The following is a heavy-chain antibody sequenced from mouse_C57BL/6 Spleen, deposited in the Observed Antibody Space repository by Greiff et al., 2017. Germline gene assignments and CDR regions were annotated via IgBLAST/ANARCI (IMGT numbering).Heavy chain of an antibody. V-gene: IGHV5-17*01. CDR2: FSSGSSTI. CDR1: GFTFSDYG. J-gene: IGHJ3*01. CDR3: ARDYYGSSYDGFAY. D-gene: IGHD1-1*01. Sequence: EVQVVESGGGLVKPGGSLKLSCAASGFTFSDYGMHWVSQAPEKGLEWVAYFSSGSSTIYYADTVKGRFTISREHAKNTLFLQRTSLRSEDTAMYYCARDYYGSSYDGFAYWGQGTLVTVSA.